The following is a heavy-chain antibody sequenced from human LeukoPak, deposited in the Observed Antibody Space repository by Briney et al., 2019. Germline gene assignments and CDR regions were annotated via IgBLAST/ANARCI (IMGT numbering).Heavy chain of an antibody. D-gene: IGHD2-15*01. Sequence: GGSLRLSCEASGFIFSSYAMSWVRQAPGKGLEWVSTISGSGGSTYYTDSVKGRFTISRDNSKNTLYLQMNSLRAEDTAVYYCAKFWCSGGSCSWHYYGMDVWGQGTTVTVS. CDR1: GFIFSSYA. V-gene: IGHV3-23*01. CDR2: ISGSGGST. J-gene: IGHJ6*02. CDR3: AKFWCSGGSCSWHYYGMDV.